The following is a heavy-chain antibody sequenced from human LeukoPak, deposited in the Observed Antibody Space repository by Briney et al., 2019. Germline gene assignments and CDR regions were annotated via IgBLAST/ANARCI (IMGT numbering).Heavy chain of an antibody. D-gene: IGHD2-21*02. Sequence: ASVKVSCKASGYTFTSYYMHWVRQAPGQGLEWMGWINPNSGGTNYAQKFQGRVTMTRDTSISTAYMELSRLRSDDTAVYYCARDPIVVVTATPDAFDIWGQGTMVTVSS. CDR2: INPNSGGT. V-gene: IGHV1-2*02. CDR1: GYTFTSYY. CDR3: ARDPIVVVTATPDAFDI. J-gene: IGHJ3*02.